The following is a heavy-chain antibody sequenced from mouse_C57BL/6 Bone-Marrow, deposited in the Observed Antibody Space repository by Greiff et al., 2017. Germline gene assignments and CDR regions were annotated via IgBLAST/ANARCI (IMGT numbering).Heavy chain of an antibody. CDR3: AHGNYFYWYFAV. J-gene: IGHJ1*03. CDR1: GYTFTSYW. CDR2: IDPNSGGT. D-gene: IGHD2-1*01. V-gene: IGHV1-72*01. Sequence: VQLQQSGAELVKPGASVKLSCKASGYTFTSYWMHWVKQRPGPGLEWIGRIDPNSGGTKYNEKFKSKATMTVAKPSSTAYMQLSSLTSEDSAVYYCAHGNYFYWYFAVWGTGTTVTVSS.